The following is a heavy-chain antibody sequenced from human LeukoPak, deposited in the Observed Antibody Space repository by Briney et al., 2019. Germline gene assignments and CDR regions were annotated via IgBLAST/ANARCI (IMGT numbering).Heavy chain of an antibody. Sequence: GGSLRLSCAASGFTFSISAMHWVRQAPGKGLEWVAVISFDGRNKYYADSVKGGFTVSRDNTKSTLFLQMSTLRAEDTAVYYCATLTGTTGSDDYWGQGTLVTVSS. CDR1: GFTFSISA. D-gene: IGHD1-20*01. CDR2: ISFDGRNK. CDR3: ATLTGTTGSDDY. J-gene: IGHJ4*02. V-gene: IGHV3-30*04.